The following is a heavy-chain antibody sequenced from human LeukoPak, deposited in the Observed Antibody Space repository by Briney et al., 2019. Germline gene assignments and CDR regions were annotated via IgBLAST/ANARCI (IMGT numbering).Heavy chain of an antibody. Sequence: GGSLRLSCSASGFTFSTYWMTWVRQAPGKGLEWVANMKGDGSEIHYVDSVKGRFTISRDNAKNSLYLQMNYLRAEDTAVYYCARPAYTAAYDLWGQGTMVTVSS. CDR3: ARPAYTAAYDL. V-gene: IGHV3-7*01. CDR1: GFTFSTYW. D-gene: IGHD3-16*01. J-gene: IGHJ3*01. CDR2: MKGDGSEI.